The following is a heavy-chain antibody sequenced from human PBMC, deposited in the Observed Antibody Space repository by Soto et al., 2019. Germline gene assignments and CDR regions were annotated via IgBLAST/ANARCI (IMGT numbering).Heavy chain of an antibody. CDR2: IYYSGST. J-gene: IGHJ4*02. CDR1: GGSISSSSYY. D-gene: IGHD3-10*01. Sequence: QLQLQESGPGLVKPSETLSLTCTVSGGSISSSSYYWGWIRQPPGKGLEWIGSIYYSGSTYYNPSPTSRATISVDTSKNQFSLKLSSVNAADTAVYYCARRGSGSYSDYWGQGTLVTVSS. CDR3: ARRGSGSYSDY. V-gene: IGHV4-39*01.